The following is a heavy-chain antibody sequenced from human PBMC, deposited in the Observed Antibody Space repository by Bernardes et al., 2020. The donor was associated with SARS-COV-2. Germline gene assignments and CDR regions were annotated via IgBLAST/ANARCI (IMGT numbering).Heavy chain of an antibody. CDR2: ISGSGGSP. CDR3: AKVTAHYLRSLLQYPIYYYYYGMDV. D-gene: IGHD4-4*01. Sequence: GSLRLSCAASGFTFSSYAMSWVRQAPGKGLEWVSAISGSGGSPYYADSVKGRFTISRDNSKNTLYLQMNSLIAEDTAVYYCAKVTAHYLRSLLQYPIYYYYYGMDVWGQGTTVTVSS. V-gene: IGHV3-23*01. CDR1: GFTFSSYA. J-gene: IGHJ6*02.